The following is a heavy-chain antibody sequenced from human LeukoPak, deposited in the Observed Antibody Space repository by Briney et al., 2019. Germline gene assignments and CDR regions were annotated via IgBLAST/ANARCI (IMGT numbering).Heavy chain of an antibody. CDR3: ARENSGSYREFDY. V-gene: IGHV4-4*07. CDR1: GGSISSYY. Sequence: SEPLSLTCTVSGGSISSYYGSWIRQPAGKGLEWIGRIYTSGSTNYNPSLKSRVTMSVDTSKNQFSLKLSSVTAADTAVFYCARENSGSYREFDYWGQGTLVTVSS. CDR2: IYTSGST. D-gene: IGHD1-26*01. J-gene: IGHJ4*02.